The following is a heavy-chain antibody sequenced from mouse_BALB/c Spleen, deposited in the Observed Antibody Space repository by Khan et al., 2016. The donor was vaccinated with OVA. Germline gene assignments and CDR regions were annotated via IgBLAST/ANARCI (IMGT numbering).Heavy chain of an antibody. V-gene: IGHV2-6-4*01. J-gene: IGHJ4*01. CDR3: SRAYCRYDGYYAMDY. CDR2: IWGGGGT. Sequence: QVQLKQSGPGLVAPSQSLSITCTVSGFSLSRYNIHWVRQPPGKGLEWLGMIWGGGGTDYNSTLKSRLSISKDNSKSQVFLKMNSLQTDDTTMYYCSRAYCRYDGYYAMDYWGQGTSVPVSS. CDR1: GFSLSRYN. D-gene: IGHD2-14*01.